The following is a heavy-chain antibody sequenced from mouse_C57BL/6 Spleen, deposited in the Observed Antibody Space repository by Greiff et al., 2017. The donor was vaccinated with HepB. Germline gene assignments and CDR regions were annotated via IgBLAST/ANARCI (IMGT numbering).Heavy chain of an antibody. V-gene: IGHV1-64*01. J-gene: IGHJ2*01. CDR1: GYTFTSYW. Sequence: QVHVKQPGAELVKPGASVKLSCKASGYTFTSYWMHWVKQRPGQGLEWIGMIHPNSGSTNYNEKFKSKATLTVDKSSSTAYMQLSSLTSEDSAVYYCARDTYGSRYYFDYWGQGTTLTVSS. CDR2: IHPNSGST. CDR3: ARDTYGSRYYFDY. D-gene: IGHD1-1*01.